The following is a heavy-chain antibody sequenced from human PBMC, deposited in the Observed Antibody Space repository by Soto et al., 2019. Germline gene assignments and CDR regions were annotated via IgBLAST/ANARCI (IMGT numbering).Heavy chain of an antibody. CDR2: MNPNSGNT. J-gene: IGHJ4*02. CDR1: GYTFTSYD. Sequence: ASVKVSCKASGYTFTSYDINWVRQATGQGLEWMGWMNPNSGNTGYAQKFQGRVTMTRNTSISTAYMELSSLRSEDTAVYYCARGRRYYDSSDYYYFRWGQGTLVTVSS. V-gene: IGHV1-8*01. D-gene: IGHD3-22*01. CDR3: ARGRRYYDSSDYYYFR.